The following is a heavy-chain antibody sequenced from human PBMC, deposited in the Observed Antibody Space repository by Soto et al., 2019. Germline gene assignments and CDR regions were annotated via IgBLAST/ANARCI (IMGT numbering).Heavy chain of an antibody. CDR3: ARDIWWVPGFDAFHI. V-gene: IGHV3-30-3*01. CDR1: GFTFNFFA. Sequence: QVQLVESGGGVVQPGRSLRLSCAASGFTFNFFAMHWVRQAPGKGLEWVAAVSKDGSNTYYADSVKGRFTISRDNPKNKLYRQMKNLRLEDTAVYYGARDIWWVPGFDAFHIWGQGTMVNVSP. CDR2: VSKDGSNT. D-gene: IGHD1-26*01. J-gene: IGHJ3*02.